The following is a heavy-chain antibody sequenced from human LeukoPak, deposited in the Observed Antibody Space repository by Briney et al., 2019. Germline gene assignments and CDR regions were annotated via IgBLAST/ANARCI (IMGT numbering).Heavy chain of an antibody. CDR3: ARGVRFDFWSGYYLTFGFDY. CDR1: GGSFSGYY. V-gene: IGHV4-34*01. D-gene: IGHD3-3*01. J-gene: IGHJ4*02. CDR2: INHSGST. Sequence: SETLSLTCAVYGGSFSGYYWSWIRQPPGKGLEWIGEINHSGSTNYNPSLKGRVTISVDTSKNQFSLKLSSVTAADTAVYYCARGVRFDFWSGYYLTFGFDYWGQGTLVTVSS.